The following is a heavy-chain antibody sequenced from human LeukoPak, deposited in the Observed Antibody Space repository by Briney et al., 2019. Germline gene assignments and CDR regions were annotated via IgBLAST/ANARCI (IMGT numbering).Heavy chain of an antibody. V-gene: IGHV4-59*01. Sequence: PSETLSLTCAVYGGSFSGYYWSWIRQPPGKGLEWVGYIYYSGSTNYNPSLKSRVTISVDTSKNQFSLKLSSVTAADTAVYYCAREALYCSGGNCYFDYWGQGTLVTVSS. CDR3: AREALYCSGGNCYFDY. CDR1: GGSFSGYY. CDR2: IYYSGST. J-gene: IGHJ4*02. D-gene: IGHD2-15*01.